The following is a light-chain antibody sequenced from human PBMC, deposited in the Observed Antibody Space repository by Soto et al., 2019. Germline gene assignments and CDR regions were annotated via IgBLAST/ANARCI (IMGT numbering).Light chain of an antibody. CDR2: GTS. V-gene: IGKV3-20*01. CDR1: QSVSSY. CDR3: QHYGSLYRT. J-gene: IGKJ1*01. Sequence: EIVLTQSPATLSLSPGERATLSCRASQSVSSYLAWYQQKPGQAPRLLIYGTSSRAPGIPDRFSGAGSGTDFSLTISRLEPEDFAVYYCQHYGSLYRTVGQGTKVDIK.